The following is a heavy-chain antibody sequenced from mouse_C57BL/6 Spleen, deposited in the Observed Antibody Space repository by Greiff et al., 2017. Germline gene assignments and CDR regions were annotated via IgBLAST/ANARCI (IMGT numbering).Heavy chain of an antibody. CDR3: ARDQGVYYGSSYVGWYFDV. V-gene: IGHV5-4*01. CDR2: ISDGGSYT. D-gene: IGHD1-1*01. J-gene: IGHJ1*03. CDR1: GFTFSSYA. Sequence: EVQRVESGGGLVKPGGSLKLSCAASGFTFSSYAMSWVRQTPEKRLEWVATISDGGSYTYYPDNVKGRFTISRDNAKNNLYLQMSHLKSEDTAMYYCARDQGVYYGSSYVGWYFDVWGTGTTVTVSS.